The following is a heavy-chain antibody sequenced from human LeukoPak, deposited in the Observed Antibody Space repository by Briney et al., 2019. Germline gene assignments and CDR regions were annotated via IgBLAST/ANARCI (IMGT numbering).Heavy chain of an antibody. Sequence: SETLFLMCAGSGGSISSYSWSWIRQPARKGLEWIGRIYSGGTTNYNPSLKSRVIMSVDTSNNRFSLKLSSVTAADTAIYYCARGYCSGGSCYYFDYWGQGTLVIVSS. CDR3: ARGYCSGGSCYYFDY. J-gene: IGHJ4*02. D-gene: IGHD2-15*01. CDR2: IYSGGTT. V-gene: IGHV4-4*07. CDR1: GGSISSYS.